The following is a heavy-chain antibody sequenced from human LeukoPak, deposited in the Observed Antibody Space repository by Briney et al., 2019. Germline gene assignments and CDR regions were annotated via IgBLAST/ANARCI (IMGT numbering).Heavy chain of an antibody. V-gene: IGHV4-31*03. D-gene: IGHD3-10*01. CDR2: IYYSGTA. CDR3: ARGVEYFYSSRSYHPFDP. CDR1: GASIYSNHYY. Sequence: SQTLSLTCTVSGASIYSNHYYWSWIRQLPGKGLEWIGYIYYSGTAYYNPSLKSRVTISLDTSKNQFSLKLTSVTAADTAVYYCARGVEYFYSSRSYHPFDPWGQGALVTVSS. J-gene: IGHJ5*02.